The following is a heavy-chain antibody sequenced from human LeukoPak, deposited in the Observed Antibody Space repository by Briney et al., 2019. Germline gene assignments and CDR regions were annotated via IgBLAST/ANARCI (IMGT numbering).Heavy chain of an antibody. V-gene: IGHV3-48*01. CDR1: GFTFSSYS. D-gene: IGHD5-18*01. CDR2: IEYSSSSI. J-gene: IGHJ4*02. CDR3: AKSGRPVTAMAFFDY. Sequence: GGSLRLSCAASGFTFSSYSMNWVRQAPGKGLEWVSYIEYSSSSIYYADSVKGRFTISRDNAKNSLYLQMNSLRAEDTAVYYCAKSGRPVTAMAFFDYWGQGTLVTVSS.